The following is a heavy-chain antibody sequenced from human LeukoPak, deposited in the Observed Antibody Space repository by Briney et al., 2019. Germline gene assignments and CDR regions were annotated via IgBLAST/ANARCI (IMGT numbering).Heavy chain of an antibody. J-gene: IGHJ3*02. CDR2: IVHSGNT. D-gene: IGHD6-13*01. CDR1: GGSFSGYY. Sequence: SETQSLTCAVYGGSFSGYYWSWIRQPPGKGLEWIGEIVHSGNTKYNPSLKSRVTISVDTSKNQFSLNLTSVTAADTAVYYCARFGSSTWYKGAFDIWGQGTMVTVAS. V-gene: IGHV4-34*12. CDR3: ARFGSSTWYKGAFDI.